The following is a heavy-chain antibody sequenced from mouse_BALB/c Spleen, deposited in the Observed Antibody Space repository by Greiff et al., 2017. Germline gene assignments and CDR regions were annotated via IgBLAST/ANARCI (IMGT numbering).Heavy chain of an antibody. V-gene: IGHV5-6-5*01. Sequence: EVHLLESGPGLVKPGRSLTLSCAASGFTFTSYAMSWVRQTPGKRLECIAYISCGGSTYYQATLKGRFTISRDTSKNHLYLQLSSLTSEDTAMYYCARSVLRNAMDYWGQGTSVTVSS. J-gene: IGHJ4*01. CDR3: ARSVLRNAMDY. D-gene: IGHD5-1*01. CDR2: ISCGGST. CDR1: GFTFTSYA.